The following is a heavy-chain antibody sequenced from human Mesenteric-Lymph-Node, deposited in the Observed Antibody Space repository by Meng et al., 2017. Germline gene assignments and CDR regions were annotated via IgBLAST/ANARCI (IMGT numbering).Heavy chain of an antibody. J-gene: IGHJ6*02. D-gene: IGHD2-2*02. V-gene: IGHV6-1*01. CDR2: TYYRSKWHN. CDR3: ARAGYRYYGLDV. CDR1: GDSVSSNSAA. Sequence: LRLSCAISGDSVSSNSAAWNWIRQSPSRGLEWLGRTYYRSKWHNDYAVSVKSRITVSPDTSKNQFSLQLNSVTPEDTAVYYCARAGYRYYGLDVWGQGTMVTVSS.